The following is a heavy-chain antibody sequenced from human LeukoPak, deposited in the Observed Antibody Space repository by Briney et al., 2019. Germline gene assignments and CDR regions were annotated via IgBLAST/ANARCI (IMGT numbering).Heavy chain of an antibody. CDR1: GFTFSRYS. CDR3: AKDAFAQYSSGWFQFDY. J-gene: IGHJ4*02. D-gene: IGHD6-19*01. CDR2: ISSSGSTI. V-gene: IGHV3-48*04. Sequence: HPGGSLRLSCAASGFTFSRYSINWVRQAPGKGLEWVSSISSSGSTIYYADSVKGRFTISRDNAKNSLYLQMNSLRAEDTAVYYCAKDAFAQYSSGWFQFDYWGQGTLVTVSS.